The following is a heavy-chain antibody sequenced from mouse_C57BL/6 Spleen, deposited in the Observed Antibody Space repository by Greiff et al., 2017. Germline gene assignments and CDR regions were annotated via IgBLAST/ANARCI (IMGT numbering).Heavy chain of an antibody. CDR1: GFSLTSYG. J-gene: IGHJ1*03. CDR3: AKQDYDGYFDV. CDR2: LWGGGSA. Sequence: VKLMQSGPGLVAPSQSLSITCTASGFSLTSYGVDWVRQPPGKGLEWLGVLWGGGSANYNTAIMSSPSNSKDNSKSQVFLKMNSLQTDDTAMYYCAKQDYDGYFDVWGTGTTVTVSS. V-gene: IGHV2-9*01. D-gene: IGHD2-4*01.